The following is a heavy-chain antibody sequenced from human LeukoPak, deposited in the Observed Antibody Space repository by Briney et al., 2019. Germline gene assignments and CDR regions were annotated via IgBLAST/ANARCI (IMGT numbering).Heavy chain of an antibody. Sequence: PGGSLRLSCAASGFTFSDYYMSWIRQAPGKGLEWVSYISSSGSTIYYADSVKGRFTISRDNAKNSLYLQMNSLRAEDTAVYYCARLEGHSDYYYYMDVWGKGTTVTVSS. CDR2: ISSSGSTI. V-gene: IGHV3-11*04. D-gene: IGHD2/OR15-2a*01. J-gene: IGHJ6*03. CDR3: ARLEGHSDYYYYMDV. CDR1: GFTFSDYY.